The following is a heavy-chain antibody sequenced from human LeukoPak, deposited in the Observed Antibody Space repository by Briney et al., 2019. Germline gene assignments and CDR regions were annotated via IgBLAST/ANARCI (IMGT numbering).Heavy chain of an antibody. CDR3: ARAKRADYGDYASFDY. CDR2: IIPILGIA. J-gene: IGHJ4*02. CDR1: GGTFSSYA. V-gene: IGHV1-69*04. D-gene: IGHD4-17*01. Sequence: ASVTVSCKASGGTFSSYAISRVRQAPGQGLEWMGRIIPILGIANYAQKFQGRVTITADKSTSTAYMELSSLRSEDTAVYYCARAKRADYGDYASFDYWGQGTLVTVSS.